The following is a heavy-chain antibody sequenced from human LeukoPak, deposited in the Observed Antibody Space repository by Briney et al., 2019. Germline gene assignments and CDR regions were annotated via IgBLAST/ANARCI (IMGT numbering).Heavy chain of an antibody. CDR2: ISSSSSYI. CDR1: GFTFSSYS. V-gene: IGHV3-21*01. J-gene: IGHJ4*02. CDR3: ARDPSSSWYDY. D-gene: IGHD6-13*01. Sequence: GGSLRLSCAASGFTFSSYSMIWVRQAPGKGLEWVSSISSSSSYIYYADSVKGRFTISRDNAKNSLYLRMNSLRAEDTAVYYCARDPSSSWYDYWGQGTLVTVSS.